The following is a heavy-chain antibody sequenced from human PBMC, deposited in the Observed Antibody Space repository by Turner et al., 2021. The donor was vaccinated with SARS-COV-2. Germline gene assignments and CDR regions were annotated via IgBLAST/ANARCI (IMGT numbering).Heavy chain of an antibody. V-gene: IGHV3-7*01. CDR3: ARRRGMDV. J-gene: IGHJ6*02. CDR1: GFTFSSFW. CDR2: IKEDGSEK. Sequence: EVQLVESGGGLVQPGGSLRLSCPASGFTFSSFWMSWVREGPGKGLEWVANIKEDGSEKYYVDSVKGRFTNSRDNAKNSVYLQMNSLRAEDTAVYYCARRRGMDVWGQGTTVTVSS.